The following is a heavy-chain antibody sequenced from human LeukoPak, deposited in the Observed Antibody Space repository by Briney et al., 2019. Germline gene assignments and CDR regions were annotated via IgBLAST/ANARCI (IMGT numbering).Heavy chain of an antibody. CDR3: AKGLHSSSWNDPFDI. CDR1: GFIFNYYG. Sequence: GGSLRLSCAASGFIFNYYGMHWVRQAPGKGLEWVAFIRYDGSNKYYADFVKGRFTISRDNSDRTVYLQMNSLRIEDTAVYYCAKGLHSSSWNDPFDIWGQGTMVTVSS. CDR2: IRYDGSNK. V-gene: IGHV3-30*02. D-gene: IGHD6-13*01. J-gene: IGHJ3*02.